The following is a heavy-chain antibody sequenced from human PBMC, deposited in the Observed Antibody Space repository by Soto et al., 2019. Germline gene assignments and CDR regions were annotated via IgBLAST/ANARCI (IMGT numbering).Heavy chain of an antibody. V-gene: IGHV1-69*13. CDR3: ARTGSSGYYYETFDY. CDR2: IIPIFGTA. D-gene: IGHD3-22*01. CDR1: GGTFSSYA. Sequence: ASVKVSCKASGGTFSSYAISWVRQAPGQGLEWMGGIIPIFGTANYAQKFQGRVTITADESTSTAYMELSSLRSEDTAVYYCARTGSSGYYYETFDYWGQGTLVTVS. J-gene: IGHJ4*02.